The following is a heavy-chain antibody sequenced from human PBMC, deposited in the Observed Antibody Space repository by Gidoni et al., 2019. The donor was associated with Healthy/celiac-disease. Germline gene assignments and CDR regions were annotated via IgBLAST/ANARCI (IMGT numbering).Heavy chain of an antibody. CDR1: GYTFGSYS. CDR2: ISGRSIYI. Sequence: EAQLVVSGGGLVKHGGSLRLSGAASGYTFGSYSMNWVRPAQGQGLEWVSSISGRSIYIYYADSGKGRFTISRDKAKNPLYLQMNSLRAEDTAVYYWARDFQDIVVVVDDTPLDYGMDVWGQGTTVTVSS. J-gene: IGHJ6*02. V-gene: IGHV3-21*01. CDR3: ARDFQDIVVVVDDTPLDYGMDV. D-gene: IGHD2-15*01.